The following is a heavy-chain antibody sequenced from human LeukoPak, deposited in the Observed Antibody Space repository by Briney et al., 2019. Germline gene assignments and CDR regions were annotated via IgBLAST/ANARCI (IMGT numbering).Heavy chain of an antibody. D-gene: IGHD3-22*01. J-gene: IGHJ4*02. CDR3: ARDPTLYDSSGMEDY. Sequence: GSLRLSCAASGFTFSDYYMSWIRQAPGKGLEWVSYISSSGSTIYYADSVKGRFTISRDNAKNSLYLQMNSLRAEDTAVYYCARDPTLYDSSGMEDYWGQGTLVTVSS. CDR1: GFTFSDYY. V-gene: IGHV3-11*04. CDR2: ISSSGSTI.